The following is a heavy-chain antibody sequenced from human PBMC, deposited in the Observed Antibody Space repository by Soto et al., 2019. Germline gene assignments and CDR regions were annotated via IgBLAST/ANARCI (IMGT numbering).Heavy chain of an antibody. CDR2: FYYSGST. D-gene: IGHD6-19*01. CDR1: GGSVSSGSYY. Sequence: QVQLQESGPGLVKPSETLSLTCTVSGGSVSSGSYYWSWIRQPPGKGLEWIGYFYYSGSTKYNPSLKSRVTILVDTSKNQFSLKLSSVAAADTAVYYCARDPVSVPGGYWYFDVWGRGTLVTVSS. V-gene: IGHV4-61*01. CDR3: ARDPVSVPGGYWYFDV. J-gene: IGHJ2*01.